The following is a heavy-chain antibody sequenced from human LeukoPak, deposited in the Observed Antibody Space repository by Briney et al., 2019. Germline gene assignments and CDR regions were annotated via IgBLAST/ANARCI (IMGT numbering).Heavy chain of an antibody. J-gene: IGHJ6*03. Sequence: PGGSLRLSCAASGFTFRDYEMNWVRQAPGKGLEWVAYISSSGNTIYYADSVKGRFTISRDNAKNSLYLQMNSPRAEDTAVYYCARDRVSRTSSSWLTQTEYYYMDVWGKGTTVTVSS. D-gene: IGHD6-13*01. CDR1: GFTFRDYE. V-gene: IGHV3-48*03. CDR3: ARDRVSRTSSSWLTQTEYYYMDV. CDR2: ISSSGNTI.